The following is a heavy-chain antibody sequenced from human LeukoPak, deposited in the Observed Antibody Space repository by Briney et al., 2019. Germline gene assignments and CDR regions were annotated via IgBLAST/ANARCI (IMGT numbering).Heavy chain of an antibody. CDR3: ASRSSIWSGYQDTLYYFDS. CDR2: IYYSGST. D-gene: IGHD3-3*01. V-gene: IGHV4-59*01. CDR1: GGSISSYY. Sequence: TSETQSLTCTVSGGSISSYYWSWTRQPPGKRLEWIGHIYYSGSTNYNPSLKSRVTISVDTSKNQFSLRLSSVTAADTAVYYCASRSSIWSGYQDTLYYFDSWGQGTLLTVSS. J-gene: IGHJ4*02.